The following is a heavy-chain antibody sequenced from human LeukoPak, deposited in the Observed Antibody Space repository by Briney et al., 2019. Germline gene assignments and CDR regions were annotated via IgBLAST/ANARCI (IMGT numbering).Heavy chain of an antibody. CDR2: ISNDGSRK. J-gene: IGHJ4*02. V-gene: IGHV3-30*03. Sequence: GRSLRLSCAPSGFTLSRHGMHWVRQAPGKGLEWVAIISNDGSRKYYAHSVEGRFTISRDNSKNTLYLQMDSLRAEDTAVYYCARDRAWNYFDYWGQGTLVTVSS. CDR3: ARDRAWNYFDY. CDR1: GFTLSRHG. D-gene: IGHD3-3*01.